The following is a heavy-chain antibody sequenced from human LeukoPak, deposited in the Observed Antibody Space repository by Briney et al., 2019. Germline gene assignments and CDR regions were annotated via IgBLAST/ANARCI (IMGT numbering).Heavy chain of an antibody. CDR3: YHLGVRGPHNWFDP. CDR1: GGSISSGDYY. D-gene: IGHD3-10*01. CDR2: IYYSGST. V-gene: IGHV4-30-4*08. Sequence: SETLSLTCTVSGGSISSGDYYWSWIRQPPGKGLEWIGYIYYSGSTYYNPSLKSRVTISVDTSKNQFSLKLSSVTAADTAVYYCYHLGVRGPHNWFDPWGQGTLVTVSS. J-gene: IGHJ5*02.